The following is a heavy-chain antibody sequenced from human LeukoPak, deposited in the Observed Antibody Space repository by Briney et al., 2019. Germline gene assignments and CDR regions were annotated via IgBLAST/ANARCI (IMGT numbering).Heavy chain of an antibody. V-gene: IGHV1-8*01. CDR3: ARGMAAAGTGYYYYYGMDV. CDR1: GYTFTSYD. D-gene: IGHD6-13*01. CDR2: MNPNSGNT. Sequence: GASVKVSCKASGYTFTSYDINWVRQATGQGLEWMGWMNPNSGNTGYAQKFQGRVTMTRNTSISTAYMELSSLRSEDTAVYYCARGMAAAGTGYYYYYGMDVWGQGTMVTVSS. J-gene: IGHJ6*02.